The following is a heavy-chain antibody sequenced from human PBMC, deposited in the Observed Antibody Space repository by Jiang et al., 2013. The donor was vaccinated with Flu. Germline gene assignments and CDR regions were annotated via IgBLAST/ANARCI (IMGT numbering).Heavy chain of an antibody. CDR2: IDWDDXK. CDR3: ARTIAARRPRAGMDV. J-gene: IGHJ6*02. Sequence: KALEWLALIDWDDXKYYSTSLKTRLTISKDTSKNQVVLTMTNMDPVDTATYYCARTIAARRPRAGMDVWGQGTTVTVSS. D-gene: IGHD6-6*01. V-gene: IGHV2-70*01.